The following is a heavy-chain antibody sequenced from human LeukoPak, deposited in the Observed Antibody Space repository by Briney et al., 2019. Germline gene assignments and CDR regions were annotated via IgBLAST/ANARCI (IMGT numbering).Heavy chain of an antibody. Sequence: SETLSLTCTVSGGSVSSYYWSWIRQPAGKGLEWLGRIHASGSPTYNPSLKSRVTLSLDTPKNQFSLKLSSVTAADTAVYYCARETYSGDWYRGFDYWGPGTLVTVSS. CDR2: IHASGSP. V-gene: IGHV4-4*07. CDR1: GGSVSSYY. J-gene: IGHJ4*02. D-gene: IGHD6-19*01. CDR3: ARETYSGDWYRGFDY.